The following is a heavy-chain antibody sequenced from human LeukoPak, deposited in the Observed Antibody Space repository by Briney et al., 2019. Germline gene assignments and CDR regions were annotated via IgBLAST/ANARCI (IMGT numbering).Heavy chain of an antibody. CDR3: ARDYYGSGSYWN. CDR2: IYHRGST. D-gene: IGHD3-10*01. CDR1: GYSISSGYY. V-gene: IGHV4-38-2*02. Sequence: SETLSLTCTVSGYSISSGYYWGWIRQPPGKGLEWIGTIYHRGSTYYNPSLKSRVTISVDTSKNQFSLKLSSVTAADTAVYYCARDYYGSGSYWNWGQGTLVTVSS. J-gene: IGHJ4*02.